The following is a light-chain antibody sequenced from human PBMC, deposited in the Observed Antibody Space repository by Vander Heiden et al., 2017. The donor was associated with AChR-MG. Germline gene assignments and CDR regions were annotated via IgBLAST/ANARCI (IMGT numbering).Light chain of an antibody. CDR2: SNN. V-gene: IGLV1-44*01. CDR1: SPNIGSNT. Sequence: QSVLTQPPSASGTPGPRVTISCSGSSPNIGSNTVNWYQQHPGTAPKLLIYSNNQRPSGVPDRYSGSKSGTSAALAISGLQSEDEADYYCAAWEDSLNGFVVFGGGTKLTVL. J-gene: IGLJ2*01. CDR3: AAWEDSLNGFVV.